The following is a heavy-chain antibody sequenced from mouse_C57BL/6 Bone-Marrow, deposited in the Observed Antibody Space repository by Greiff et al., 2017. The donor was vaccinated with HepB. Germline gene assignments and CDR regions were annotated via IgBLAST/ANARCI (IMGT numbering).Heavy chain of an antibody. CDR2: IRSKSNNYAT. V-gene: IGHV10-1*01. CDR3: VRLTTVVATDWYFDV. D-gene: IGHD1-1*01. Sequence: EVKLLESGGGLVQPKGSLKLSCAASGFSFNTYAMNWVRQAPGKGLEWVARIRSKSNNYATYYADSVKDRFTISRDDSESMLYLQMNNLKTEDTAMYYCVRLTTVVATDWYFDVWGTGTTVTVSS. CDR1: GFSFNTYA. J-gene: IGHJ1*03.